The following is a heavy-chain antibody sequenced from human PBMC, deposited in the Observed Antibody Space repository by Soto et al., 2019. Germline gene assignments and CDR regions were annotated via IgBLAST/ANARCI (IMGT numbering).Heavy chain of an antibody. CDR2: ISGSGGST. CDR3: AKDLRENYYDSSGYAY. V-gene: IGHV3-23*01. D-gene: IGHD3-22*01. CDR1: GFTFSSYA. Sequence: GGSLRLSCAASGFTFSSYAMSGVRQDPGKGLEWVSAISGSGGSTYYADSVKGRFTISRDNSKNTLYLQMNSLRAEDTAVYYCAKDLRENYYDSSGYAYWGQGTLVTVSS. J-gene: IGHJ4*02.